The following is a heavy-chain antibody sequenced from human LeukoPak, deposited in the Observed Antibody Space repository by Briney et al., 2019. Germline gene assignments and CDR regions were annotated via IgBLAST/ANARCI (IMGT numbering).Heavy chain of an antibody. CDR1: GFTFDTYA. V-gene: IGHV3-23*01. CDR3: AKLKGDSAGAFDI. CDR2: ISGSGPTT. D-gene: IGHD2-21*02. J-gene: IGHJ3*02. Sequence: PGGSLRLSCAAPGFTFDTYAMSSVRQAPGKGLEWVSVISGSGPTTYYADSVKGRFTISRDNSKKTVYLQMNSLRAEDTAVYYCAKLKGDSAGAFDIWGHGTMVTVSS.